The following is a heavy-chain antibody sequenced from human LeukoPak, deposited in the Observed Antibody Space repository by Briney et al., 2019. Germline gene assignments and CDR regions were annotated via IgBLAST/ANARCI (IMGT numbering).Heavy chain of an antibody. V-gene: IGHV1-18*01. CDR3: ARDCSGGTCYSEGDY. CDR2: INVYNGNT. Sequence: GASVKVSCKASGYTFTSYGISWVRQAPGKGLEWMGWINVYNGNTNYAQKLQGRVTMTTDTSTSTAYMELRSLRSDDTAVYYCARDCSGGTCYSEGDYWGQGTLVTVSS. CDR1: GYTFTSYG. J-gene: IGHJ4*02. D-gene: IGHD2-15*01.